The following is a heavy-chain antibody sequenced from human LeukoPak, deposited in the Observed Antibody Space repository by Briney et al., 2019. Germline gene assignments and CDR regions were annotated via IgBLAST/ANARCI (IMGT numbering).Heavy chain of an antibody. D-gene: IGHD1-20*01. Sequence: PGGSLRLSCAASGFTFSSYAMSWVRQAPGKGLQWVSTFSGSGGSTYYADSVKGRFTTSRDNSKNTLYLQMNSLRAEDTAVYYCACNWNDGAFDIWGQGTMVTVSS. J-gene: IGHJ3*02. CDR1: GFTFSSYA. CDR3: ACNWNDGAFDI. V-gene: IGHV3-23*01. CDR2: FSGSGGST.